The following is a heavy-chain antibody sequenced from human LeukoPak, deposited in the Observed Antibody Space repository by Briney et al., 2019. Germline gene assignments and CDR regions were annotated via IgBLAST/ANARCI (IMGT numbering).Heavy chain of an antibody. D-gene: IGHD3-9*01. CDR1: GFTFTTYW. CDR3: ARGRYHGMDV. Sequence: GGSLRLSCAASGFTFTTYWMHWVRQAPGKGLVWVSRIDSDGIGTSYADSVKGRFTISRDNAKNTLYLQMNSPRAEDTAVYYCARGRYHGMDVWGQGTTVTVS. V-gene: IGHV3-74*01. J-gene: IGHJ6*02. CDR2: IDSDGIGT.